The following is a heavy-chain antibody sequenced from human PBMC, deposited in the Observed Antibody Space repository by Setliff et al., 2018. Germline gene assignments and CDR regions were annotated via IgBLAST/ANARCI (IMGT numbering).Heavy chain of an antibody. Sequence: SETLSLTCNVSGGSISSYYWTWIRQPPGKGLEWIGYFYHSGSTNYNPSLKGRVTMTSDTSRNQLSLKLTSVSAADTAIYYCARPSYYASGNSHNYYMDVWGKGTAVTVSS. V-gene: IGHV4-59*08. CDR1: GGSISSYY. D-gene: IGHD3-10*01. CDR3: ARPSYYASGNSHNYYMDV. J-gene: IGHJ6*03. CDR2: FYHSGST.